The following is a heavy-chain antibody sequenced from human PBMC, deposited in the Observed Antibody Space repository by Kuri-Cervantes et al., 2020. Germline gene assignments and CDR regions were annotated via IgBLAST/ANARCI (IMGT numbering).Heavy chain of an antibody. CDR3: ATLDTAVGGSYYNYYGMDV. CDR1: GGSISSGDYY. J-gene: IGHJ6*02. Sequence: SETLSLTCTVSGGSISSGDYYWSWVRQPPGKGLEWIGYIYYSGSTYYNPSLKSRVTISVDTSKNQFALKLTSVTAADTAIYYCATLDTAVGGSYYNYYGMDVWGQGTTVTVSS. CDR2: IYYSGST. D-gene: IGHD5-18*01. V-gene: IGHV4-30-4*01.